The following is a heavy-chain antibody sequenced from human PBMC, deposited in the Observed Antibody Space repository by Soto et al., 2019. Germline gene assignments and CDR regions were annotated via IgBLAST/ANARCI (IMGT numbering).Heavy chain of an antibody. CDR3: ARGECDLSVSEAAY. CDR2: IYFSGVA. D-gene: IGHD2-15*01. CDR1: AAIPTPYC. V-gene: IGHV4-59*01. J-gene: IGHJ4*02. Sequence: SQKLRLPCTVSAAIPTPYCWRWFSHPPEKGMKWIGYIYFSGVATYNPSLKSRATMSRDTSKNEFSLKLTSVTAADTAIYCFARGECDLSVSEAAYWGQ.